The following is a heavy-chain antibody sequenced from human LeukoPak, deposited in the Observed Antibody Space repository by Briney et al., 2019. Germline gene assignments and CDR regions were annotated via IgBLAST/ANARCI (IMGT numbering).Heavy chain of an antibody. CDR2: INHSGST. CDR1: GGSFSGYY. D-gene: IGHD2/OR15-2a*01. V-gene: IGHV4-34*01. CDR3: ARGVLQPYDY. Sequence: KSSETLSLTCAVYGGSFSGYYWSWIRQPPGKGLEWIGEINHSGSTNYNPSLKSRVTISVDTSKNQFSLKLSSVTAADTAVYYCARGVLQPYDYWGQGTLVTVSS. J-gene: IGHJ4*02.